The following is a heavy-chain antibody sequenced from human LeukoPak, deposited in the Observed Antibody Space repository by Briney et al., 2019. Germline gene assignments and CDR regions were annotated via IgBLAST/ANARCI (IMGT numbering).Heavy chain of an antibody. CDR2: ITSSSSYT. J-gene: IGHJ4*02. Sequence: GGSLRLSCAASGFTFSSYSMNWVRQAPGKGLEWVSSITSSSSYTYHSDSVKGRFTISRDNAKNSLYLQTNSLRAEDTAVYYCARVGYYDFWSGTNYFDYWGQGTLVTVSS. V-gene: IGHV3-21*01. CDR3: ARVGYYDFWSGTNYFDY. CDR1: GFTFSSYS. D-gene: IGHD3-3*01.